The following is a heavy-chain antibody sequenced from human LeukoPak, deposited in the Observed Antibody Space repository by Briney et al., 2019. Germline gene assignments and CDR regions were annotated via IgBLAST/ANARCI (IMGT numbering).Heavy chain of an antibody. D-gene: IGHD3-16*01. Sequence: GGSLRLSCAASGFTFSSYAMHWVRQAPGKGLEWVAVISYDGSNKYYADSVKGRFTISRDNSKNTLYLQMNSLRAEDTAVYYCARGPQITFSDYWGQGTLVTVSS. J-gene: IGHJ4*02. V-gene: IGHV3-30-3*01. CDR3: ARGPQITFSDY. CDR1: GFTFSSYA. CDR2: ISYDGSNK.